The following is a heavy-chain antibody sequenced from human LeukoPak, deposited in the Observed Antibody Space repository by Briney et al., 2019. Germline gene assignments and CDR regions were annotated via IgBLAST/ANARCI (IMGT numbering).Heavy chain of an antibody. V-gene: IGHV3-73*01. CDR1: GFTFGGSA. CDR3: TRSGILYDSSGYQVDY. D-gene: IGHD3-22*01. CDR2: IRSKANSYAT. Sequence: PGGSLRLSCAASGFTFGGSAMHWVRQASGKGLEWVGRIRSKANSYATAYAASVKGRFTISRDDSKNTAYLQMNSLKTEDTAVYYCTRSGILYDSSGYQVDYWGQGTLVTVSS. J-gene: IGHJ4*02.